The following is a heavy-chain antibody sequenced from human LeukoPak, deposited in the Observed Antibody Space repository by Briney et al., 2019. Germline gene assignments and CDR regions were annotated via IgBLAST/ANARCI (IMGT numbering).Heavy chain of an antibody. CDR2: INPNSGGT. CDR3: ARSGSRGRSYDDAFDI. J-gene: IGHJ3*02. V-gene: IGHV1-2*02. Sequence: ASVKVSCKASGGTFSSYTISWVRQAPGQGLEWLGWINPNSGGTNYAQKVQGRVNLIRETSINTAYMELSRLTSDDTALYYCARSGSRGRSYDDAFDIWGQGTMVTVSS. D-gene: IGHD3-16*01. CDR1: GGTFSSYT.